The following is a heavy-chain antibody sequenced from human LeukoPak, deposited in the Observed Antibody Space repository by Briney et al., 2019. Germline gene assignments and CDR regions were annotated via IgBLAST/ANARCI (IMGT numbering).Heavy chain of an antibody. CDR1: GGSISSSSYY. CDR3: ANSGYSGYDMGDAFDI. V-gene: IGHV4-61*05. Sequence: KPSETLSLTCSVSGGSISSSSYYWGWIRQPPGKGLEWIGYIYYSGSTNYNPSLKSRVTISVDTSKNQFSLKLSSVTAADTAVYYCANSGYSGYDMGDAFDIWGQGTMVTVSS. D-gene: IGHD5-12*01. J-gene: IGHJ3*02. CDR2: IYYSGST.